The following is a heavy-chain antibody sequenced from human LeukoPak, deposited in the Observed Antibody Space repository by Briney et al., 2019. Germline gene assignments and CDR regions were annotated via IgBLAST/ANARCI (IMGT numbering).Heavy chain of an antibody. CDR2: INHSGST. CDR1: GGSFSGYY. J-gene: IGHJ4*02. D-gene: IGHD6-13*01. V-gene: IGHV4-34*01. CDR3: ARAAAGTIGLFDY. Sequence: PSETLSLTCAVYGGSFSGYYWSWIRQPPGKGLEWIGEINHSGSTNYNPSLKSRVTISVDTSKNQFSLKLSSVTAADTAVYYCARAAAGTIGLFDYWGQGTLVTVSS.